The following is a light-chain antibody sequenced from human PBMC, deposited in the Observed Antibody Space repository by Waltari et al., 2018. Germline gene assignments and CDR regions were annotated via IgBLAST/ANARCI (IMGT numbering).Light chain of an antibody. CDR1: ASNIGNSY. CDR3: GTWDNTLSAV. V-gene: IGLV1-51*02. CDR2: GND. Sequence: QSVLTQPPSVSAAPGQKVTISCSGSASNIGNSYVSWYQQVPGAAPKVPIYGNDKRTTGIPDRFSGSKSGTSATLDITGLQTGDEADYYCGTWDNTLSAVFGGGTKVTVL. J-gene: IGLJ2*01.